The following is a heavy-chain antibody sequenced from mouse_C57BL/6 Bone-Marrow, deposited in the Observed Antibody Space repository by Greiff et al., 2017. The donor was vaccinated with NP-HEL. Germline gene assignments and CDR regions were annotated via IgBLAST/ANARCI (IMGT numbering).Heavy chain of an antibody. J-gene: IGHJ3*01. D-gene: IGHD2-4*01. V-gene: IGHV10-1*01. CDR3: VRDEITTPGYAY. CDR2: IRSKSNNYAT. Sequence: EVQLQESGGGLVQPKGSLKLSCAASGFSFNTYAMNWVRQAPGKGLEWVARIRSKSNNYATYYADSVKDRFTISRDDSESMLCLQMNNLKTEDTAMYYCVRDEITTPGYAYWGQGTLVTVSA. CDR1: GFSFNTYA.